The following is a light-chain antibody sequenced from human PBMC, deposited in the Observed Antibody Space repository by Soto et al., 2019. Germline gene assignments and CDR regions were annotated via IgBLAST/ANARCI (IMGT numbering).Light chain of an antibody. J-gene: IGKJ4*01. Sequence: DIQMTQSPSSPSASVGDRVTITCRASQSISSYLNWYQQKPGKAPKLLIYAASSLQSGVPSRFSGSGSGTDFTLTISSLQPEAFATYYCQQSYSTPPLTFGGGTKVEIK. CDR2: AAS. CDR3: QQSYSTPPLT. CDR1: QSISSY. V-gene: IGKV1-39*01.